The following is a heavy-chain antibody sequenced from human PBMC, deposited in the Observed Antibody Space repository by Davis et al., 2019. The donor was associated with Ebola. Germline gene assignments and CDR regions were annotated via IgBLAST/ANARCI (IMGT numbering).Heavy chain of an antibody. CDR3: ATERCSSTSCPGYFDY. CDR2: FDPEDGET. Sequence: ASVKVSCKVSGYTLTELSMHWVRQAPGKGLEWMGGFDPEDGETIYAQKFQGRVTMTEDTSTDTAYMELSSLRSEDTAVYYCATERCSSTSCPGYFDYWGQGTLVTVSS. CDR1: GYTLTELS. D-gene: IGHD2-2*01. J-gene: IGHJ4*02. V-gene: IGHV1-24*01.